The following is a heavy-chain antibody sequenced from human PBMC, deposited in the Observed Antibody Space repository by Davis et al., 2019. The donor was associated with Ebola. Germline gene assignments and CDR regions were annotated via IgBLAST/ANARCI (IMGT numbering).Heavy chain of an antibody. CDR3: TRGWYYYMDV. D-gene: IGHD6-19*01. J-gene: IGHJ6*03. V-gene: IGHV3-73*01. Sequence: PGGSLRLSCAASGFTFSTYWMHWVRQASGKGLEWVGRIRTKATNYATTYAASVKGRFTISRDDSKNTAYLQMNSLKTEDTAVYYCTRGWYYYMDVWGKGTTVTVSS. CDR2: IRTKATNYAT. CDR1: GFTFSTYW.